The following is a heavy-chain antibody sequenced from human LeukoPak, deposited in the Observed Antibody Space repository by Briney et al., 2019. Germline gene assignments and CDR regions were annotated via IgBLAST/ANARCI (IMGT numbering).Heavy chain of an antibody. Sequence: GGSLRLSCAASGFTVSSNYMSWVRQAPEKGLEWVSVIYSGGSTYYADSVKGRFTISRDNSKNTLYLQMNSLRAEDTAVYYCARERCSSTSSYAGIASSWFDPWGQGTLVTVSS. J-gene: IGHJ5*02. D-gene: IGHD2-2*01. CDR3: ARERCSSTSSYAGIASSWFDP. V-gene: IGHV3-66*01. CDR2: IYSGGST. CDR1: GFTVSSNY.